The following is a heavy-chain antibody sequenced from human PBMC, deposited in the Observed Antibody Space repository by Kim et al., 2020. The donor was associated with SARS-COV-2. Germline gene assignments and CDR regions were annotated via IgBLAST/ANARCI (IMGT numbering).Heavy chain of an antibody. CDR3: ARRIAVAGTDAFDI. Sequence: ADSVKGRFTISRDNSKNTLYLQMNSLRAEDTAVYYCARRIAVAGTDAFDIWGQGTMVTVSS. D-gene: IGHD6-19*01. J-gene: IGHJ3*02. V-gene: IGHV3-66*04.